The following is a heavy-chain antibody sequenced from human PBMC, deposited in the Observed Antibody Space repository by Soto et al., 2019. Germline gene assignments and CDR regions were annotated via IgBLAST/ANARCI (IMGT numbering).Heavy chain of an antibody. CDR1: GFTFSSYA. Sequence: EVQLVESGGGLVQPGGSLRLSCAASGFTFSSYAMHWVRQAPGKGLEYVSAISSNGGSTYYANSVKGRFTISRDNSKNTLYLQMGSLRAEDMAVYYCARDRIVVVPAAPYYYYGMDVWGQGTTVTVSS. CDR2: ISSNGGST. V-gene: IGHV3-64*01. J-gene: IGHJ6*02. D-gene: IGHD2-2*01. CDR3: ARDRIVVVPAAPYYYYGMDV.